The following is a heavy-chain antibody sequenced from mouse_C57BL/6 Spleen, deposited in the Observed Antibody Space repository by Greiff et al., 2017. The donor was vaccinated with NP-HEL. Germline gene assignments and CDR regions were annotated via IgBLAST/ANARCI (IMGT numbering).Heavy chain of an antibody. J-gene: IGHJ4*01. V-gene: IGHV1-54*01. Sequence: VKLQESGAELVRPGTSVKVSCKASGYAFTNYLIEWVKQRPGQGLEWIGVINPGSGGTNYNEKFKGKATLTADKSSSTAYMQLSSLTSEDSAVYFCARGYGKRFYAMDYWGQGTSVTVSS. D-gene: IGHD2-1*01. CDR3: ARGYGKRFYAMDY. CDR1: GYAFTNYL. CDR2: INPGSGGT.